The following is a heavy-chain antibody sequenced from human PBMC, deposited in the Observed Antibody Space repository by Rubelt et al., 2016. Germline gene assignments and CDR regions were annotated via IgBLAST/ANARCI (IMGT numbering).Heavy chain of an antibody. CDR3: ARGVGDYYDSSGYKIAAYGMDV. D-gene: IGHD3-22*01. V-gene: IGHV3-74*01. CDR1: GFTFSSYW. J-gene: IGHJ6*02. Sequence: GFTFSSYWMHWVRQAPGKGLVWVSRINSDGSSTSYADSVKGRFTISRDNAKNTLYLQMNSLRAEDTALYYCARGVGDYYDSSGYKIAAYGMDVWGQGTTVTVSS. CDR2: INSDGSST.